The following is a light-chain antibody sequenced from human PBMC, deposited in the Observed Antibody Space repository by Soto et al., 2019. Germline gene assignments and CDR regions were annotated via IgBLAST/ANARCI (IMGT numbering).Light chain of an antibody. CDR2: NTN. Sequence: QDVVTQEPSFSVSPGRSVTLTCGLSSGSVSTNYYPSWYQQTPGQAPRTLIYNTNTRSSGVPDRFSGSILGNKAALTITGAQADDESDYYCVLYMGSGIWVFGGGTKLTVL. CDR1: SGSVSTNYY. J-gene: IGLJ3*02. CDR3: VLYMGSGIWV. V-gene: IGLV8-61*01.